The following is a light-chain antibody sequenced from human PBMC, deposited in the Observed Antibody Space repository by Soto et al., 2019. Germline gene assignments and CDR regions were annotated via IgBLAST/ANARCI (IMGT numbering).Light chain of an antibody. J-gene: IGLJ2*01. Sequence: QSALTQPASVSGSPGQSIAISCTGTSSDVGGYNYVSWYQQHPGKAPKLMIYDVSSRPSGVSDRFSGSKSGNTASLTISGLQAEDEADYYCNSYTSSRSLVFGGGTQLTVL. CDR3: NSYTSSRSLV. CDR1: SSDVGGYNY. V-gene: IGLV2-14*03. CDR2: DVS.